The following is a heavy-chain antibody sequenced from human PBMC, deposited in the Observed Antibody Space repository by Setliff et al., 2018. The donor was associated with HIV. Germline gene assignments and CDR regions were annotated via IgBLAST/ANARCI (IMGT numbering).Heavy chain of an antibody. CDR1: GFTFSRSG. V-gene: IGHV3-33*01. Sequence: SLRLSCAASGFTFSRSGMHWVRQAPGKGLEWVAVIWYGGSYKYYADSVKGRFTISRDNSKNTQYLQMNSLRAEDTAVYYCARSKSLTGTTADAFDVWGQGTMVTVSS. CDR3: ARSKSLTGTTADAFDV. J-gene: IGHJ3*01. D-gene: IGHD1-7*01. CDR2: IWYGGSYK.